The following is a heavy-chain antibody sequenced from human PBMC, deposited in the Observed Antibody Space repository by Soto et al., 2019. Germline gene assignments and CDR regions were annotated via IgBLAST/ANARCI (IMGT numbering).Heavy chain of an antibody. J-gene: IGHJ5*02. Sequence: QRLERMGWIHAGNGNTKYSQKFQGRVTITRDTSASTAYMELSSLRSEDTAVYYCARAVGYCSGGSCPPGNWFDPWGQGTLVTVSS. D-gene: IGHD2-15*01. V-gene: IGHV1-3*01. CDR3: ARAVGYCSGGSCPPGNWFDP. CDR2: IHAGNGNT.